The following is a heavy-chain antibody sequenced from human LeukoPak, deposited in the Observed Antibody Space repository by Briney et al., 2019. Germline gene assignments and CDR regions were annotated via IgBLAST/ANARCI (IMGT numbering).Heavy chain of an antibody. J-gene: IGHJ6*02. CDR2: FIPTVGVE. D-gene: IGHD2-15*01. Sequence: GSSVKVSCKASGGTFSRNAISWVRQAPGQGLEWMGRFIPTVGVETYAQSFQGRVTITADRSTSTAYMGLSSLRSEDTAVYYCARVQAVGVPVAIDAYYSYGMDVWGQGTAVTVSS. V-gene: IGHV1-69*04. CDR3: ARVQAVGVPVAIDAYYSYGMDV. CDR1: GGTFSRNA.